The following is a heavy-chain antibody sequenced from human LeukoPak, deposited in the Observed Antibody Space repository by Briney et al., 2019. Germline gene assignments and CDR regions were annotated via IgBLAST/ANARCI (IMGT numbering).Heavy chain of an antibody. CDR2: ISSSSSYI. CDR3: ARDIYDFWSGYYSGFGY. D-gene: IGHD3-3*01. Sequence: GGSLRLSCAVSGFTFSSYSMNWVRQAPGKGLEWVSSISSSSSYIYYADSVKGRFTISRDNAKNSLYLQMNSLRAEDTAVYYCARDIYDFWSGYYSGFGYWGQGTLVIVSS. V-gene: IGHV3-21*01. CDR1: GFTFSSYS. J-gene: IGHJ4*02.